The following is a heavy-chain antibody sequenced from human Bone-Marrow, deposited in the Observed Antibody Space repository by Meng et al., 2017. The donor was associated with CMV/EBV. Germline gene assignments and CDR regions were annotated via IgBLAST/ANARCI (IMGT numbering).Heavy chain of an antibody. J-gene: IGHJ3*02. CDR1: GFSVSYTY. V-gene: IGHV3-66*03. CDR2: ITLLNDI. D-gene: IGHD3-3*01. Sequence: GGSLRLSCAASGFSVSYTYMSWVRQPPGTGLEWVSVITLLNDIYYADSVKGRFTISRDFSKNTVYLQMNSLRAEDTAVYYCAKDFRRGPADRFRGRFLGYDAFDIWGQGTMVTVSS. CDR3: AKDFRRGPADRFRGRFLGYDAFDI.